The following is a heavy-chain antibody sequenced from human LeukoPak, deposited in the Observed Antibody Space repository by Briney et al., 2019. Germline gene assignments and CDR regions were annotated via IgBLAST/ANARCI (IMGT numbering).Heavy chain of an antibody. Sequence: SGGSLRLSCAASGFTFSDYDMHWVRQATGKGLEWVSANGTAGDTYYTGSVKGRFTISRENAKNSLYLQMNSLRAGDTAVYYCARVAKERVGGVYYFDYWGQGTLVTVSS. V-gene: IGHV3-13*01. CDR3: ARVAKERVGGVYYFDY. CDR2: NGTAGDT. J-gene: IGHJ4*02. CDR1: GFTFSDYD. D-gene: IGHD1-1*01.